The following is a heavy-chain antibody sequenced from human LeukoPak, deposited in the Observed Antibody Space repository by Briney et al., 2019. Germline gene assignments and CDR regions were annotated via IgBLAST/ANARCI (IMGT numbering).Heavy chain of an antibody. Sequence: SVKVSCKASGGTFSSYAISWVRQAPGQGLEWMGGIIPIFGTANYAQKFQGRVTMTRDTSTSTVYMELSSLRSEDTAVYYCARWWDDGSGYSYLYGMDVWGQGTTVTVSS. D-gene: IGHD3-22*01. CDR2: IIPIFGTA. CDR3: ARWWDDGSGYSYLYGMDV. CDR1: GGTFSSYA. J-gene: IGHJ6*02. V-gene: IGHV1-69*05.